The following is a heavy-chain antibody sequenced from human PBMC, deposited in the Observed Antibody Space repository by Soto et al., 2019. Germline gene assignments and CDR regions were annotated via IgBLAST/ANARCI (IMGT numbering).Heavy chain of an antibody. CDR3: GRAIAADIDAFDI. CDR2: IYYSGST. V-gene: IGHV4-30-4*01. J-gene: IGHJ3*02. Sequence: SEALPVTCTVSGGSISRGDYYWSWIRQPPGKGLEWIGYIYYSGSTYYNPSLKSRVTISVDTSKNQFSLKLSSVTAADTAVYYCGRAIAADIDAFDIWGQGTMVT. D-gene: IGHD6-13*01. CDR1: GGSISRGDYY.